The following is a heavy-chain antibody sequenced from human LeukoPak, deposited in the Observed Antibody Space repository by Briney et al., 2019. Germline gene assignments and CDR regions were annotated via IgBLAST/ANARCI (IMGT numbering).Heavy chain of an antibody. CDR3: ARHRLPKGYYYGMDV. V-gene: IGHV5-10-1*01. CDR2: IDPSDSYT. J-gene: IGHJ6*02. CDR1: GYSFTSYW. Sequence: GESLKISFKGSGYSFTSYWISWVRQMPGKGLEWMGRIDPSDSYTNYSPSFQGHVTISADKSISTAYLQWSSLKASDTAMYYCARHRLPKGYYYGMDVWGQGTTVTVSS. D-gene: IGHD4-11*01.